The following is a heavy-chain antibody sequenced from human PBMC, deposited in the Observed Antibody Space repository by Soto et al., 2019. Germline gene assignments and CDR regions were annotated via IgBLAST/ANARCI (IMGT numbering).Heavy chain of an antibody. Sequence: QVQLVQSGAEVKKPGSSVKVSCKASGGTFSSYAISWVRQAPGQGLEWMGGIIPIFGTANYAQKFQGRVTITADESTSTAYMELSSLRSEDTAVYYCARERSSGGVCVPVRADAFDIWGQGTMVTVSS. D-gene: IGHD2-8*02. V-gene: IGHV1-69*01. CDR3: ARERSSGGVCVPVRADAFDI. J-gene: IGHJ3*02. CDR2: IIPIFGTA. CDR1: GGTFSSYA.